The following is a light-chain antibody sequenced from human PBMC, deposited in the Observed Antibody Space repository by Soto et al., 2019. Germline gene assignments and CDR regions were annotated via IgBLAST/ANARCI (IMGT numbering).Light chain of an antibody. V-gene: IGLV2-23*02. CDR1: SSDVGSYNP. J-gene: IGLJ1*01. CDR2: EVS. Sequence: QSVLTQPASVSGSPGQSITTSCTGTSSDVGSYNPVSWYQQHPGKAPKVMIYEVSKWPSGVPNRFSGSKSGNTASLTISGLQAEDEADYYCCSYAGSSTYVFGTGTKVTVL. CDR3: CSYAGSSTYV.